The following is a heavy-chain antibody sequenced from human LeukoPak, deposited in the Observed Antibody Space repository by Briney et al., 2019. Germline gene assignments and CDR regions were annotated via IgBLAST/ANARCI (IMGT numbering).Heavy chain of an antibody. J-gene: IGHJ3*02. CDR3: ARPRLRLGYSPFDI. CDR1: GGSFSGYY. Sequence: SETLSLTCAVYGGSFSGYYWSWIRQPPGKGLEWIGEINHSGSTNYNPSLKSRVTISVDTSKNQFSLKLSSVTAADTAVSYCARPRLRLGYSPFDIWGQGTMVTVSS. D-gene: IGHD2-15*01. CDR2: INHSGST. V-gene: IGHV4-34*01.